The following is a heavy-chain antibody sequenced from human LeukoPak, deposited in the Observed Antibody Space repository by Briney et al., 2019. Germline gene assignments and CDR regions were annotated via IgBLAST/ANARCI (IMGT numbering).Heavy chain of an antibody. J-gene: IGHJ4*02. V-gene: IGHV4-34*01. Sequence: PSETLSLTCAVYGGSFSGYYWSWIRQPPGKGLEWIGEINHSGSTNYNPSLKSRVTISVDTSKNQFSLKLSYVTAADTAVYYCARTESHRGGKNYFDYWGQGTLVTVSS. CDR2: INHSGST. CDR3: ARTESHRGGKNYFDY. CDR1: GGSFSGYY. D-gene: IGHD4-23*01.